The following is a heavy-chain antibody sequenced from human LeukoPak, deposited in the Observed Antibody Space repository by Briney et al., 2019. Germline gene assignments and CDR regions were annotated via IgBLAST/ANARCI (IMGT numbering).Heavy chain of an antibody. Sequence: GGSLRLSCAASGFTVSNNYMNWVRQAPGKGLEWVSVIYTGGSTYYADSVRGRFTISRDNSKNTLFLQMDSLRAEDTAVYHCARDRRTYYYDSTSGMDVWGQVTTVTVSS. CDR3: ARDRRTYYYDSTSGMDV. V-gene: IGHV3-53*01. D-gene: IGHD3-22*01. J-gene: IGHJ6*02. CDR1: GFTVSNNY. CDR2: IYTGGST.